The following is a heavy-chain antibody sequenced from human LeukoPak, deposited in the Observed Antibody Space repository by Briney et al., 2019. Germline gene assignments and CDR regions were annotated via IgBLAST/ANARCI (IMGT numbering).Heavy chain of an antibody. CDR3: AKDIAARPACFDY. CDR1: GFTFSSYA. CDR2: ISGSGGST. J-gene: IGHJ4*02. V-gene: IGHV3-23*01. Sequence: PGASLRLSCAASGFTFSSYAMSWVRQAPGKGLEWVSAISGSGGSTYYADSVKGRFTISRDNSKNTLYLQMNSLRAEDTAVYYCAKDIAARPACFDYWGQGTPVTVSS. D-gene: IGHD6-6*01.